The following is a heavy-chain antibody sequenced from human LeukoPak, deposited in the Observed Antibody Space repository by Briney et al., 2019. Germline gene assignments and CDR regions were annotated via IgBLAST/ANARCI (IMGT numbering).Heavy chain of an antibody. CDR1: GGSISSYY. CDR2: ISYSGST. V-gene: IGHV4-59*08. CDR3: ARQGKSSGWYTWFDP. D-gene: IGHD6-19*01. J-gene: IGHJ5*02. Sequence: TSETLSLTCTVSGGSISSYYWSWIRQPPGKGLEWIGYISYSGSTNYNPSLKSRLTISVDTSKNQFSLTLSSVTAADTAVYYCARQGKSSGWYTWFDPWGQGTLVTVSS.